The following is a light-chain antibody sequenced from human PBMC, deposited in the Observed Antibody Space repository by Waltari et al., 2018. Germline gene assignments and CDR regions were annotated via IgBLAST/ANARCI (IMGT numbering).Light chain of an antibody. Sequence: QAGLTQPPSVSKGLRQTATLSCTGNRNHVGNQGAAWLQQHQGQPPKLLSYRNNNRPSGISDRFSASRSGNTAFLTISGLQPEDEADYYCSAWDSDLTVYVFGTGTNVTVL. CDR1: RNHVGNQG. CDR2: RNN. CDR3: SAWDSDLTVYV. J-gene: IGLJ1*01. V-gene: IGLV10-54*04.